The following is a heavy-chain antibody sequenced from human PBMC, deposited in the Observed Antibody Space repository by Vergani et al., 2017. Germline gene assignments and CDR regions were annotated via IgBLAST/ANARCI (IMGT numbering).Heavy chain of an antibody. Sequence: QVQLVQSGAEVKKPGSSVKVSCKASGGTFSSYAISWVRQAPGQGLEWMGGIIPIFGTANYAQEFQGRVTITRDTSASTAYMELSSLRSEDMAVYYCARGGGSGFDSGLDYGGQGTLVTVSS. J-gene: IGHJ4*02. CDR2: IIPIFGTA. V-gene: IGHV1-69*06. CDR3: ARGGGSGFDSGLDY. CDR1: GGTFSSYA. D-gene: IGHD3-10*01.